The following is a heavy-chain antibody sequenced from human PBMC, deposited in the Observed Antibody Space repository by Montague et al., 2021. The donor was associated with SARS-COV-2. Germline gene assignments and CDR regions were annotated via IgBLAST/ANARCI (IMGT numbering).Heavy chain of an antibody. V-gene: IGHV2-70*01. CDR1: GFSLSTSGVG. D-gene: IGHD1-26*01. CDR3: ARIWGATRGDAFDX. CDR2: IDWDDDK. J-gene: IGHJ3*02. Sequence: PALVKPTQTLTLTCTFSGFSLSTSGVGVGWIRQPPGKALEWLALIDWDDDKYYSTSLKTRLTISKDTSKNQVVLTMTNMDPVDTATYYCARIWGATRGDAFDXGGQGTMVTVSS.